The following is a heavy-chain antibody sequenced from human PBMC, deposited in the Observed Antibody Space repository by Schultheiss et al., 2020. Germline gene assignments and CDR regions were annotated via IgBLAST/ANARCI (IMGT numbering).Heavy chain of an antibody. J-gene: IGHJ3*02. Sequence: SETLSLTCTVSGGSISSYYWSWIRQPPGKGLEWIGYMYYTGSTNYNPSLQSRVTISVDTSKHQFYLKLSSVTAADTAVYYCARDRRDSRSPHDAFDIWGQGTRVTV. CDR1: GGSISSYY. CDR3: ARDRRDSRSPHDAFDI. CDR2: MYYTGST. D-gene: IGHD6-13*01. V-gene: IGHV4-59*01.